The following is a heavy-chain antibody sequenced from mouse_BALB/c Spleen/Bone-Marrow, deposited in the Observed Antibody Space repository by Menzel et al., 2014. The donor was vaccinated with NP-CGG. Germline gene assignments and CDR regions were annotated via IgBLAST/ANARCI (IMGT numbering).Heavy chain of an antibody. Sequence: VQLQQSGPSLVKPSQTLSLTCSVTGDSITSGYWNWIRKFPGNKLEYMGYISYSGSTNYNPSLKSRISITRDTSKNQYYLQLNSVTIEDTATYYCARYKGYYDHDGDYFDYWGQGTTLTVSS. CDR1: GDSITSGY. CDR2: ISYSGST. V-gene: IGHV3-8*02. J-gene: IGHJ2*01. D-gene: IGHD2-4*01. CDR3: ARYKGYYDHDGDYFDY.